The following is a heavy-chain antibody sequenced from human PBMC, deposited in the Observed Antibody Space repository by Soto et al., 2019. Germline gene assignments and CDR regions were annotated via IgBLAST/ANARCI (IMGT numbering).Heavy chain of an antibody. CDR2: IYYSGST. J-gene: IGHJ6*03. CDR3: AREASPYYYYMDV. CDR1: GGSISSDD. Sequence: SETLSLTCTVSGGSISSDDWSWIRQPPGKGLEWIGYIYYSGSTNYNPSLKSRVTISVDTSKNQFSLKLSSVTAADTAVYYCAREASPYYYYMDVWGKGTTVTVSS. V-gene: IGHV4-59*01.